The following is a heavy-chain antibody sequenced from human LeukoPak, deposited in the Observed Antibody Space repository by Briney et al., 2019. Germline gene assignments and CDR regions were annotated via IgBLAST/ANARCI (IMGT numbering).Heavy chain of an antibody. D-gene: IGHD6-13*01. Sequence: GGSLRLSCAASRFTFSSYAMSWVRQAPGKGLEWVSALSGSGGSTDYADSVKGRFSISRDNSKNTLYLQMNSLRDEDMAVYYCAREYSSSLYDYWGQGTLVTVSS. CDR3: AREYSSSLYDY. CDR1: RFTFSSYA. J-gene: IGHJ4*02. CDR2: LSGSGGST. V-gene: IGHV3-23*01.